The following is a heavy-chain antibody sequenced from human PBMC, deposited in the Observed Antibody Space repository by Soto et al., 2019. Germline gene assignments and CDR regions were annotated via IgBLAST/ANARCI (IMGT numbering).Heavy chain of an antibody. Sequence: QVQLVESGGGVVQPGRSLRLSCAASGFTFSSYGMHWVRQAPGKGLEWVAGISYDGSNKYYADSVKGRFTISRDNSKNTLYLPLNRLRAEDPAVYYCATDWGSSAWYPAWFDPWGQGTLLTLSS. D-gene: IGHD6-19*01. CDR2: ISYDGSNK. V-gene: IGHV3-30*03. CDR3: ATDWGSSAWYPAWFDP. CDR1: GFTFSSYG. J-gene: IGHJ5*02.